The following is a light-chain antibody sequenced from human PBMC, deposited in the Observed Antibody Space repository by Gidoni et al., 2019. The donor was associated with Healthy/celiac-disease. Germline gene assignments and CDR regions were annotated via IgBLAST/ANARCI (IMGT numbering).Light chain of an antibody. CDR1: QSISRY. CDR2: AAS. Sequence: DIQMTQSPSSLSASVGDRVTITCRASQSISRYLNWYQQKPGKAPKVLIYAASSLQSGVPSRFSGSGSGTDFTLTISSLQPEDIATYYCQQSYTMWTFGQGTKVEVK. CDR3: QQSYTMWT. J-gene: IGKJ1*01. V-gene: IGKV1-39*01.